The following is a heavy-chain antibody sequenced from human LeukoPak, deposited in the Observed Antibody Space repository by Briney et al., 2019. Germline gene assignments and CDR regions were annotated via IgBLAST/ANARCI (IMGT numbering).Heavy chain of an antibody. J-gene: IGHJ4*02. Sequence: PGGSLRLSCAASGFTFSSYGMHWVRQAPGKGLEWVAVISYDGSNKYYADSVKGRFTISRDNSKNTLYLQMNSLRAEDTAVYYCACTRGGSGSYFVYWGQGTLVTVSS. D-gene: IGHD3-10*01. CDR1: GFTFSSYG. CDR2: ISYDGSNK. CDR3: ACTRGGSGSYFVY. V-gene: IGHV3-30*03.